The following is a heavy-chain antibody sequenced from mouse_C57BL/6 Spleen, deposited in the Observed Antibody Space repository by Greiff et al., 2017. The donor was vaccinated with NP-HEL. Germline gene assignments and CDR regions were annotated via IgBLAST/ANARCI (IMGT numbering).Heavy chain of an antibody. CDR2: INPANGNT. D-gene: IGHD1-1*01. Sequence: VQLKESVAELVRPGASVKLSCTASGFNIKNTYMHWVKQRPEQGLEWIGRINPANGNTKYAPKFQGKATITADTSSNTAYLQLSRLTSEDTAIYYCAREGTYYGSRGNFDYWGQGTTLTVSS. V-gene: IGHV14-3*01. J-gene: IGHJ2*01. CDR3: AREGTYYGSRGNFDY. CDR1: GFNIKNTY.